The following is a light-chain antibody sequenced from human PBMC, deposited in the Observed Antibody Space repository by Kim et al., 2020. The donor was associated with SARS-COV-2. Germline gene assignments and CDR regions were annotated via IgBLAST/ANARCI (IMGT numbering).Light chain of an antibody. CDR2: GAS. CDR3: QQYGSSPPYT. V-gene: IGKV3-20*01. J-gene: IGKJ2*01. Sequence: SLGERATLSCRASQSVSSSYLAWYQQKPGQAPRLLICGASSRATGIPDRFSCSGSGTDFTLTISRLEPEDFAVYYCQQYGSSPPYTFGQGTKLEI. CDR1: QSVSSSY.